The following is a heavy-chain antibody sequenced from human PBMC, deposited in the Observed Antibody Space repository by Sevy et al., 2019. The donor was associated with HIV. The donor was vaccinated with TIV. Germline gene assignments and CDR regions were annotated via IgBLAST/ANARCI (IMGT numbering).Heavy chain of an antibody. D-gene: IGHD6-13*01. Sequence: GGSLRLSCAVSGFIFKNYGMHWVRQAPGKGLEWVALISNDGSDKSYADSVKGRLTNSRDNSKDTLYLQMNSLRPEDTAVYYCANSRGRFDGSSWLYYDYSLDVWGQGTTVTVSS. CDR3: ANSRGRFDGSSWLYYDYSLDV. J-gene: IGHJ6*02. CDR1: GFIFKNYG. V-gene: IGHV3-30*18. CDR2: ISNDGSDK.